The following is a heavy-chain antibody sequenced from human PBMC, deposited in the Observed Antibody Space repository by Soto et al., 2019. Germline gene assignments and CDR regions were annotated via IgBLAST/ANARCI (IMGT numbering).Heavy chain of an antibody. CDR2: ISAYNGNT. CDR1: GYTFTSYG. Sequence: QVQLVQSGAEVKKPGASVKVSCKASGYTFTSYGIGWVRQAPGQGLEWMGWISAYNGNTNYAQKLQGRVTMTTDTSTSTAYMELRSLRSDDTAVYYCARAPGGYSYGVYYYYGMDVWGQGTTVTVSS. CDR3: ARAPGGYSYGVYYYYGMDV. J-gene: IGHJ6*02. V-gene: IGHV1-18*01. D-gene: IGHD5-18*01.